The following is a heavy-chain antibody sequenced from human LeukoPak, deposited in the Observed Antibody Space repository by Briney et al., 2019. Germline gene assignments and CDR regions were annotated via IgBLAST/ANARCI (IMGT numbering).Heavy chain of an antibody. CDR2: INHSGST. J-gene: IGHJ4*02. V-gene: IGHV4-34*01. CDR3: ASTLLIAD. Sequence: SSETLSLTCTVSGGSINSYYWSWIRQPPGKGLEWIGEINHSGSTNYNPSLKSRVTISVDTSKNQFSLKLSSVTAADTAVYYCASTLLIADWGQGTLVTVSS. CDR1: GGSINSYY. D-gene: IGHD3-16*01.